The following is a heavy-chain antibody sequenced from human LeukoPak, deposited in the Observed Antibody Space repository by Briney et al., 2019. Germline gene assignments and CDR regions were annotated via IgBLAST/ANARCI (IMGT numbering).Heavy chain of an antibody. CDR3: AIQYYDILTGSFDY. D-gene: IGHD3-9*01. Sequence: ASVKVSCKASGYTFTGYYMHWVRQAPGQGLEWMGWINPNSGGTNYAQKFQGWVTMTRDTSISTAYMELSRLRSDDTAVYYCAIQYYDILTGSFDYWGQGTLVTVSS. CDR2: INPNSGGT. CDR1: GYTFTGYY. V-gene: IGHV1-2*04. J-gene: IGHJ4*02.